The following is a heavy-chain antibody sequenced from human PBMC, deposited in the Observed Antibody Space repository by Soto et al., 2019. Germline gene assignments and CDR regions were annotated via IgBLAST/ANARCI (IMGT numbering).Heavy chain of an antibody. D-gene: IGHD2-15*01. Sequence: QVHLVQSGAEVKKPGASVRVSCKASGYSFTGNSMHWVRQAPGQGLEWMGWINPNNGGTNYAQRFRGWVTMTSDTSVSTAYMDLNRLKSDETAVYYCVIQRSGVVSWGQGTLVTVSS. V-gene: IGHV1-2*04. CDR2: INPNNGGT. CDR3: VIQRSGVVS. J-gene: IGHJ5*01. CDR1: GYSFTGNS.